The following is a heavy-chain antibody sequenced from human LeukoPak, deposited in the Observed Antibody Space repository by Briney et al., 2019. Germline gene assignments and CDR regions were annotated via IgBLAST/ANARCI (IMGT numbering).Heavy chain of an antibody. D-gene: IGHD4-17*01. V-gene: IGHV3-30-3*01. CDR1: GFTFSSYA. Sequence: PGGSLRLSCAASGFTFSSYAMHWVRQAPGKGLEWGAVISYDGSNKYYADSVKGRFTISRDNSKNTLYLQMNSLRAEDTAVYYCASPPYTVTTEGFDYWGQGTLVTVSS. J-gene: IGHJ4*02. CDR2: ISYDGSNK. CDR3: ASPPYTVTTEGFDY.